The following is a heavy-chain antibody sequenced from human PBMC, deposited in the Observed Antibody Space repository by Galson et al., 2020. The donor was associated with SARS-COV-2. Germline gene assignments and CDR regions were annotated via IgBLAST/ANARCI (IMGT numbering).Heavy chain of an antibody. V-gene: IGHV3-13*01. J-gene: IGHJ6*03. D-gene: IGHD6-19*01. CDR2: IGTAGDT. CDR3: ARGTTSSFRYSSGWYRDYYYYMDV. CDR1: GFTFSSYD. Sequence: GGSLRLSCAASGFTFSSYDMHWVRQATGKGLEWVSAIGTAGDTYYPGSVKGRFTISRENAKNSLYLQMNSLRAGDTAVYYCARGTTSSFRYSSGWYRDYYYYMDVWGKGTTVTVSS.